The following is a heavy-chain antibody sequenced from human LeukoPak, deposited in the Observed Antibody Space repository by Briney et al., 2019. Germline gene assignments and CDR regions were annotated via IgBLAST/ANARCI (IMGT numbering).Heavy chain of an antibody. CDR2: IGSSDDL. CDR3: AKDATPGNSVYDHFDY. D-gene: IGHD5/OR15-5a*01. V-gene: IGHV3-23*01. CDR1: GVTFRIHA. Sequence: VGSLRLSCAASGVTFRIHAMSWVRQAPGKGLEWVSTIGSSDDLHYADSVKGRFTVSRDDPQNTLYLQMARLRAEDAAIYYCAKDATPGNSVYDHFDYWGQGTLVTVSS. J-gene: IGHJ4*02.